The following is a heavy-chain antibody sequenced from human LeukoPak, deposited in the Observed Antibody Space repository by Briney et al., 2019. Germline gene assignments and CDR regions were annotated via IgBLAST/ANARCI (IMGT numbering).Heavy chain of an antibody. D-gene: IGHD3-22*01. V-gene: IGHV3-9*01. CDR2: ISWNSGSI. J-gene: IGHJ3*02. Sequence: GGSLRLSCAASGFTFSSYAMSWVRQAPGKGLEWVSGISWNSGSIGYADSVKGRFTISRDNAKNSLYLQMNSLRAEDTALYYCAKDSSGYESDAFDIWGQGTMVTVSS. CDR1: GFTFSSYA. CDR3: AKDSSGYESDAFDI.